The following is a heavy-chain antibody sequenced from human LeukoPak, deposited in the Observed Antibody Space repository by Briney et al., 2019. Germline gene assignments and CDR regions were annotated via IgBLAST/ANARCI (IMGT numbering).Heavy chain of an antibody. J-gene: IGHJ3*02. Sequence: GRSLRLSCAASGFTFSSYGMHWVRQAPGKGLEWVAVIWYDGSNKYYGDSVKGRFTISRDNSKNTLYLQMNSLRAEDTAVYYCARDKDSSGLIDAFDIWGQGTMVTVSS. CDR2: IWYDGSNK. CDR1: GFTFSSYG. D-gene: IGHD3-22*01. V-gene: IGHV3-33*01. CDR3: ARDKDSSGLIDAFDI.